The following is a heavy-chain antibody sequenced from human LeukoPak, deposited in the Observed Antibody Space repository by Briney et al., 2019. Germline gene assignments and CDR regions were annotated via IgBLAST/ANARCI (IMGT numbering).Heavy chain of an antibody. D-gene: IGHD5/OR15-5a*01. Sequence: ASVKVSCKASGYTFTNYAIHWVRQAPGQSLEWMGWINAGNGNTKHSQKFQARVTITRDTSANTAYMELSSLGSEDTTIYYCARVISDCANFNCFKGYFDYWGQGTPVTVSS. CDR3: ARVISDCANFNCFKGYFDY. CDR1: GYTFTNYA. CDR2: INAGNGNT. V-gene: IGHV1-3*01. J-gene: IGHJ4*01.